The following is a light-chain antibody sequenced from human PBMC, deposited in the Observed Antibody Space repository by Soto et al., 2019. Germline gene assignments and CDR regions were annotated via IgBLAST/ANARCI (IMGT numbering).Light chain of an antibody. CDR3: CSYAGSYTWV. J-gene: IGLJ3*02. CDR1: SSDVGGYKF. V-gene: IGLV2-14*01. CDR2: EVS. Sequence: QSALTQPASVSGSPGQSITISCTGTSSDVGGYKFVSWYQQHPGKAPKLMIYEVSNRPSGVSNRFSGSKSGNTASLTISGLQAEDEADYYCCSYAGSYTWVFGGGTKVTVL.